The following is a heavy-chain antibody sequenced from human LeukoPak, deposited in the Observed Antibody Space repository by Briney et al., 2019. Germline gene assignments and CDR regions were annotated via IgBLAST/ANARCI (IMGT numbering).Heavy chain of an antibody. D-gene: IGHD6-6*01. CDR3: ARSRCIIARNVRDNSFEP. V-gene: IGHV4-59*01. Sequence: SETLSLTCTVSGGSISSYYWSWIRQPPGKGLEWIGYIYYSGSTNYNPSLKSRVTISVDTSKNQFSLKLSSVTAADTAVYYWARSRCIIARNVRDNSFEPWGQGTLVTVSS. J-gene: IGHJ5*02. CDR2: IYYSGST. CDR1: GGSISSYY.